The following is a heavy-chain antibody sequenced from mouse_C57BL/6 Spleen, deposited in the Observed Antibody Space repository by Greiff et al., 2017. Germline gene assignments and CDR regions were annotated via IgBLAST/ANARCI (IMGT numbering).Heavy chain of an antibody. CDR3: AREGYYGSRGMDY. J-gene: IGHJ4*01. D-gene: IGHD1-1*01. V-gene: IGHV1-52*01. CDR2: IDPSDSET. Sequence: VQLQQPGAELVRPGSSVKLSCKASGYTFTSYWMHWVKQRPIQGLEWIGNIDPSDSETHYNQKFKDKATLTVDKSSSTAYMLLSSLTSEDSAVYYCAREGYYGSRGMDYWGQGTSVTVSS. CDR1: GYTFTSYW.